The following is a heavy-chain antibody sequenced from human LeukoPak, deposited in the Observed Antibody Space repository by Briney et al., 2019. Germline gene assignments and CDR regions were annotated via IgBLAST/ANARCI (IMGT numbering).Heavy chain of an antibody. V-gene: IGHV3-15*07. CDR1: SYIFSDAW. D-gene: IGHD5/OR15-5a*01. Sequence: GGSLRLSCAASSYIFSDAWMNWVRQAPGKGLEWVGRIETKAHGGTTKYAAPVKGRFTISRDDSKNTLYLQMSSLKTEDTAAYYCTTDPFYDSAGFAFWGQGTLVTVS. CDR2: IETKAHGGTT. CDR3: TTDPFYDSAGFAF. J-gene: IGHJ4*02.